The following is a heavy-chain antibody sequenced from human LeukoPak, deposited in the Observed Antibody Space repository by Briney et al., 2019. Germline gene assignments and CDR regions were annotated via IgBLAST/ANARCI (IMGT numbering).Heavy chain of an antibody. V-gene: IGHV4-59*01. CDR2: IYYSGST. CDR3: ARDVYRLGFDY. D-gene: IGHD3-16*02. Sequence: SETLSLTCTVSGGCISSYYWSCIRQPPGKGLEWIGYIYYSGSTNYNPSLKSRVTISVDTSKNQFSLKLSSVTAADTAVYYCARDVYRLGFDYWGQGTLVTVSS. J-gene: IGHJ4*02. CDR1: GGCISSYY.